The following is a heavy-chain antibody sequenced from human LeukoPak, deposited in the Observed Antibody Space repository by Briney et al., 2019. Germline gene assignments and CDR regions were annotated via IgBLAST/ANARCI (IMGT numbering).Heavy chain of an antibody. CDR2: ISWNSGSI. CDR1: GFTFDDYA. Sequence: SLRLSCAASGFTFDDYAMHWVRQAPGKGLEWVSGISWNSGSIVYADSVKGRFTISRDNAKNSLYLPMNSLRAEDMALYYCAKDNSNSPYYYYYMDVWGKGTTVTVSS. J-gene: IGHJ6*03. D-gene: IGHD4-11*01. CDR3: AKDNSNSPYYYYYMDV. V-gene: IGHV3-9*03.